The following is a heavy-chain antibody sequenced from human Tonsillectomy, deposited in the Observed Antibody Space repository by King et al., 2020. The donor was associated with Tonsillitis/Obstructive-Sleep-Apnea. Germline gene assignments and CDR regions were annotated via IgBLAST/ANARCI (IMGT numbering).Heavy chain of an antibody. J-gene: IGHJ4*02. D-gene: IGHD2-2*01. Sequence: GQLVQSGAEVKKPGASVKVSCKASGYTFTGYYMHWVRQAPGQGLEWMGRINPNSGGTNYAQKFQGRVNMTRDTTISTAYMELSRLRSDDTAVYYCARGGYQQQTTPRGGVDYWGQGTLVTVSS. CDR1: GYTFTGYY. CDR3: ARGGYQQQTTPRGGVDY. CDR2: INPNSGGT. V-gene: IGHV1-2*06.